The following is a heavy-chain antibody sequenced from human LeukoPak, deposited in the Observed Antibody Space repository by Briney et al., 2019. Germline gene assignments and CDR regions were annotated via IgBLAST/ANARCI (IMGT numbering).Heavy chain of an antibody. CDR1: GYSISSGYY. CDR3: ARTPTWGYYGLACYFDY. Sequence: PSETLSLTCTVSGYSISSGYYWGWIRQPPGKGLEWIGSIYHSGSTYYNPSLKSRVTISVDTSKNQFSLKLSSVTAADTAVYYCARTPTWGYYGLACYFDYWGQGTLVTVSS. D-gene: IGHD3-22*01. V-gene: IGHV4-38-2*02. J-gene: IGHJ4*02. CDR2: IYHSGST.